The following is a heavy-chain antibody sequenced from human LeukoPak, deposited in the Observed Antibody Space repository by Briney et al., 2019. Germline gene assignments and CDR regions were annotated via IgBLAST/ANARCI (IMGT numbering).Heavy chain of an antibody. CDR2: MNPNSGNT. V-gene: IGHV1-8*01. J-gene: IGHJ4*02. D-gene: IGHD6-13*01. CDR1: GYTFTSYD. CDR3: ARSDPGSWYSNENDY. Sequence: ASVKVSCKASGYTFTSYDINWVRQATGQRLEWMGWMNPNSGNTGYAQKFQGRVTMTRNTSISTAYMELSSLRSEDTAVYYCARSDPGSWYSNENDYRGQGTLVTVSS.